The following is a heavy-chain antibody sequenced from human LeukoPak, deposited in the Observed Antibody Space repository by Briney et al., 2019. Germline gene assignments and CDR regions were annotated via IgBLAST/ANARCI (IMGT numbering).Heavy chain of an antibody. CDR2: IVVGSSNT. V-gene: IGHV1-58*01. CDR1: GVTFTNSA. D-gene: IGHD3-16*01. Sequence: ASVKVSCKTSGVTFTNSAVQWVRQARGQRLEWIGWIVVGSSNTDYTQKFQERVTITRDMSTGTAYMELSSLRSEDTAVYYCAARPGGYASFDIWGQGTMVTVSS. J-gene: IGHJ3*02. CDR3: AARPGGYASFDI.